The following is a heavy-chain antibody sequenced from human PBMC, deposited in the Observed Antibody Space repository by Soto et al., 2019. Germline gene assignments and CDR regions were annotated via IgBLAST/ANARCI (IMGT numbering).Heavy chain of an antibody. CDR1: GFTFSNAW. CDR3: TTEEGVYSGSYPGPGSTDY. Sequence: PGGSLRLSCAASGFTFSNAWMNWVRQAPGKGLEWVGRIKSKTDGGTTDYAAPVKGRFTISRDDSKNTLYLQMNSLKTEDTAVYYCTTEEGVYSGSYPGPGSTDYWGQGTLVTVSS. J-gene: IGHJ4*02. CDR2: IKSKTDGGTT. V-gene: IGHV3-15*07. D-gene: IGHD1-26*01.